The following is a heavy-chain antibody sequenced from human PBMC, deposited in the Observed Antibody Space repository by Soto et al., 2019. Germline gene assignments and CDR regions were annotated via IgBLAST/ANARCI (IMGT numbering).Heavy chain of an antibody. CDR1: GGSVSSGSYY. Sequence: ATLSLTATVSGGSVSSGSYYWSWIRQPPGKGLEWMGYIYYSGSTNYNPSLKSRVTISVDTSKNQFSLKLSSVTAADTAVYYCARESPLIFGVVISPPVYGMDVWGQGTTVTVSS. V-gene: IGHV4-61*01. CDR2: IYYSGST. J-gene: IGHJ6*02. CDR3: ARESPLIFGVVISPPVYGMDV. D-gene: IGHD3-3*01.